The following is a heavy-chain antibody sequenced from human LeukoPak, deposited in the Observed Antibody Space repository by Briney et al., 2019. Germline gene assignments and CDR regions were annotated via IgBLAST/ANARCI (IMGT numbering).Heavy chain of an antibody. J-gene: IGHJ4*02. D-gene: IGHD5-18*01. V-gene: IGHV1-46*01. CDR3: ARSGYSYATFDY. CDR2: INPSGGST. Sequence: ASVTVSCKASGYTFTSYYMHWVRQAPGQGLEWMGIINPSGGSTSYAQKFQGRVTMTRDTSTSTVYMELSSLRSEDTAVYYCARSGYSYATFDYWGQGTLVTVSS. CDR1: GYTFTSYY.